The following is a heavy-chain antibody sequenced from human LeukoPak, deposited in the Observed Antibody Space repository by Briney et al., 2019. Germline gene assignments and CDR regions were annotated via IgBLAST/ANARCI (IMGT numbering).Heavy chain of an antibody. D-gene: IGHD6-13*01. CDR2: IYHSGST. Sequence: SGTLSLTCAVSGGSISSSNWWSWVRQPPGKGLEWIGNIYHSGSTYYNPSLKSRVTISVDTSKNQFSLKLSSVTAADTAVYYCARVIAAAGTIGNNWFDPWGQGTLVTVSS. CDR1: GGSISSSNW. V-gene: IGHV4-4*02. J-gene: IGHJ5*02. CDR3: ARVIAAAGTIGNNWFDP.